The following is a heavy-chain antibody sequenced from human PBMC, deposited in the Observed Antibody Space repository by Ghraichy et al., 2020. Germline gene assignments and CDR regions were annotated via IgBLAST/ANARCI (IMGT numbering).Heavy chain of an antibody. J-gene: IGHJ6*02. CDR3: ARLRAMTPTHNFYHSLDV. V-gene: IGHV4-59*01. CDR1: GGSISGYY. Sequence: SQTLSLTCAVSGGSISGYYWSWIRKPPGQGLGWIGYIHYSGTTKYNPSLESRVTLSVDMSKNQFSLGLTSVTAADTAIYYCARLRAMTPTHNFYHSLDVWGLGTTVTVSS. CDR2: IHYSGTT.